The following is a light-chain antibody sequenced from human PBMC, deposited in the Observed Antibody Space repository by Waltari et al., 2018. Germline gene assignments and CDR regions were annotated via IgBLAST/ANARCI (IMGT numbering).Light chain of an antibody. CDR3: ATWDDRLSGWL. V-gene: IGLV1-47*01. J-gene: IGLJ3*02. Sequence: QSVLTQTPSASETPGQRVTISCSGSSSNIGSQYVYWYQQLPGTAPKLLIYKNDQRPSGVPARCSGAKSGTSASLAISGLRSEDEADYYCATWDDRLSGWLFGGGTKLTAL. CDR1: SSNIGSQY. CDR2: KND.